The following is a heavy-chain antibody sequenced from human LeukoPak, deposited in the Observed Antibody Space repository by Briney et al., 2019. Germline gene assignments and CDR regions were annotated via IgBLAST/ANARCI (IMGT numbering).Heavy chain of an antibody. V-gene: IGHV4-4*07. CDR1: GGSISSYY. CDR3: ARARQRLWFGESYFDY. D-gene: IGHD3-10*01. Sequence: PSETLSLTCTVSGGSISSYYWSWIRQPAGKGLEWIGRIYTSGSTNYNPSLKSRVTMSVDTSKNQFSLKLSSVTAADTAVYYCARARQRLWFGESYFDYWGQGTLVTVSS. CDR2: IYTSGST. J-gene: IGHJ4*02.